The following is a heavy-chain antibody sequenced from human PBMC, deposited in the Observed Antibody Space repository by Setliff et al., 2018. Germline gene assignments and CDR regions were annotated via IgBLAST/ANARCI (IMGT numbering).Heavy chain of an antibody. D-gene: IGHD1-1*01. CDR1: GGSMSSSGYY. CDR3: AKGGTYRYFDF. J-gene: IGHJ4*02. Sequence: PSETLSLTCTVFGGSMSSSGYYWAWIRQSPGKGLEWIGSIYYSGSTYYNPSLKSRAIMSVDASKNEISLKLKSVTAADTAVYYCAKGGTYRYFDFWGQGALVTVSS. CDR2: IYYSGST. V-gene: IGHV4-39*07.